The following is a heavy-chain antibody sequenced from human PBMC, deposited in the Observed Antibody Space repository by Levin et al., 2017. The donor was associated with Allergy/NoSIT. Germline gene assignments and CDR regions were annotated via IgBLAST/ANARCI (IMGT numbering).Heavy chain of an antibody. Sequence: ASVKVSCKASGYTFTGYYMHWVRQAPGQGLEWMGWINPNSGGTNYAQKFQGRVTMTRDTSISTAYMELSRLRSDDTAVYYCARGGSSSGWYSDWFDPWGQGILVTVSS. V-gene: IGHV1-2*02. J-gene: IGHJ5*02. CDR3: ARGGSSSGWYSDWFDP. D-gene: IGHD6-19*01. CDR1: GYTFTGYY. CDR2: INPNSGGT.